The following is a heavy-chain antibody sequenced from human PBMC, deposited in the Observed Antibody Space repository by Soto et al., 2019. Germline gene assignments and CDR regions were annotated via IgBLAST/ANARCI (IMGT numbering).Heavy chain of an antibody. J-gene: IGHJ4*01. D-gene: IGHD3-22*01. CDR3: APGSLDTVDSSLFYEY. V-gene: IGHV4-59*04. CDR1: GGAISSYY. Sequence: SETLSLTCTVSGGAISSYYWSWIRQSPGKGLEWIGQIYYSGYSCYKPSLMSRVTISVDTSKSQISLKLTSVTAADTAVYYCAPGSLDTVDSSLFYEYWGDGTPVTVSS. CDR2: IYYSGYS.